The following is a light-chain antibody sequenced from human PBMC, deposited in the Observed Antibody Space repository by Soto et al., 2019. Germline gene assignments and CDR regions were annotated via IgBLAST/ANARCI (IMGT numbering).Light chain of an antibody. CDR1: SNDVGGYNL. J-gene: IGLJ7*01. Sequence: QSALTQPASVSGSPGQSITISCTGTSNDVGGYNLVSWYQQHPGKVPKLIIYEGNKRPSGVSDRFSGSKSGNTASLTISARQAEDEADYSCCSFAGGATFVFGGGTQLTVL. CDR3: CSFAGGATFV. CDR2: EGN. V-gene: IGLV2-23*03.